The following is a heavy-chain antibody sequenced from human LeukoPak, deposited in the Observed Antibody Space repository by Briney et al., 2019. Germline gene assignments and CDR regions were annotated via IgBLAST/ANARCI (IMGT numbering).Heavy chain of an antibody. CDR1: GFTFSSYA. V-gene: IGHV3-23*01. J-gene: IGHJ6*03. CDR3: AKVPFDGYYYMDV. Sequence: GGSLRLSCAASGFTFSSYAMSWVRQTPGKGLECVSVIGGSGGSTYYADSVKGRFTISRDNSKNTLYLQMNSLRAEDTAVYYCAKVPFDGYYYMDVWGTGTTVTVSS. D-gene: IGHD3-10*01. CDR2: IGGSGGST.